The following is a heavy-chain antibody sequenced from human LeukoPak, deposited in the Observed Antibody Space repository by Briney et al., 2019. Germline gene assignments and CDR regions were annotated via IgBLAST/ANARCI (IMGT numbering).Heavy chain of an antibody. D-gene: IGHD2-15*01. V-gene: IGHV1-2*04. J-gene: IGHJ4*02. CDR2: INPNTGGT. Sequence: ASVKVSCKASGYTFTGYYIHWVRQAPGQGLEWMGWINPNTGGTTYGQKFQGWVTMTRDTSISTAYMELSRLRSDDTAVYYCARDVTICSGGSCPFDYWGQGTLVTVSS. CDR1: GYTFTGYY. CDR3: ARDVTICSGGSCPFDY.